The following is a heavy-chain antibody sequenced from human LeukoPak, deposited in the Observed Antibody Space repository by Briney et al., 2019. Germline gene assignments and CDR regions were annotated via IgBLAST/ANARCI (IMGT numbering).Heavy chain of an antibody. V-gene: IGHV3-23*01. D-gene: IGHD4-17*01. CDR2: ISGSGGST. Sequence: GGSLRLSCAASGFSFSRYWMSWVRQAPGKGLEWVSAISGSGGSTYYADSVKGRFTISRDNSKNTLYLQMNSLRAEDTAVYYCAKEHDYGDYILDYWGQGTLVTVSS. CDR3: AKEHDYGDYILDY. CDR1: GFSFSRYW. J-gene: IGHJ4*02.